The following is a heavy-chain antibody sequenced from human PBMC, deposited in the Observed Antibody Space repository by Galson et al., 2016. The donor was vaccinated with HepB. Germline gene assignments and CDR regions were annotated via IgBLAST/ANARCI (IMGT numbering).Heavy chain of an antibody. CDR2: IHYSGTP. J-gene: IGHJ4*02. CDR3: GRGQNSNSADDH. CDR1: GGSISTSF. V-gene: IGHV4-59*01. Sequence: ETLSLTCAVSGGSISTSFWSWIRQPPGKGLEWIGYIHYSGTPYYNPSLMSRVTISIDTSKTQFSLQLTSVTAANTAVYYCGRGQNSNSADDHWGQGTLVTVSS. D-gene: IGHD6-6*01.